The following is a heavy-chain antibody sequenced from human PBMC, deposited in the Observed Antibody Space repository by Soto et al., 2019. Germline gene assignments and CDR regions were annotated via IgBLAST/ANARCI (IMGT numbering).Heavy chain of an antibody. V-gene: IGHV4-34*01. Sequence: SETLSLTCDVHGDSLSGYAWSWIRQPPGKGLEWIGEITFRGVTNYHPSLKSRLSMSVDTSKNRISLNVSSVTAADTALYFCARKLEASMRHVEWFSYKWYDPWGQGTLVTVSS. D-gene: IGHD3-9*01. J-gene: IGHJ5*02. CDR1: GDSLSGYA. CDR3: ARKLEASMRHVEWFSYKWYDP. CDR2: ITFRGVT.